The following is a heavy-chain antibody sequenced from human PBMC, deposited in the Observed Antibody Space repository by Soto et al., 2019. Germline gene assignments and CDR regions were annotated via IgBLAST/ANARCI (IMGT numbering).Heavy chain of an antibody. CDR3: ARGKGSSGEIFDY. Sequence: SVKVSCKASGGTFSSYAISWVRQAPGQGLEWMGGIIPIFGTANYAQKFQGRVTITADESTSTAYMELSSLGSEDTAVYYCARGKGSSGEIFDYWGQGTLVTVSS. CDR1: GGTFSSYA. V-gene: IGHV1-69*13. D-gene: IGHD6-6*01. J-gene: IGHJ4*02. CDR2: IIPIFGTA.